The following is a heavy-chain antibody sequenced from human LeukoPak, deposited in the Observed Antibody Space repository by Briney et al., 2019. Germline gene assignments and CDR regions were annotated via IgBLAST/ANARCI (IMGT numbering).Heavy chain of an antibody. CDR2: IDWDDDK. Sequence: SGPTLVNPTQTLTLTCTFSGFSLSTSGMCVSWIRQPPGKALEWLARIDWDDDKYYSTSLKTRLTISKDTSKNQVVLTMTNMDPMDTATYYCARTLWGGLSVDYWGQGTLVTVSS. CDR3: ARTLWGGLSVDY. D-gene: IGHD2-21*02. J-gene: IGHJ4*02. V-gene: IGHV2-70*11. CDR1: GFSLSTSGMC.